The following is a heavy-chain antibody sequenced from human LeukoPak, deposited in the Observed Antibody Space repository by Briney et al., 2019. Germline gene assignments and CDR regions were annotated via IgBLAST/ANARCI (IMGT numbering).Heavy chain of an antibody. CDR1: GGSISSYY. CDR2: IYYSGST. Sequence: SETVSLTCTVSGGSISSYYWSWIRQPPGKGLEWIGYIYYSGSTNYNPSLKSRVTISVDTSKNQFSLKLSSVTAADTAVYYCAREYSSGWHDAFDIWGQGTMVTVSS. V-gene: IGHV4-59*01. CDR3: AREYSSGWHDAFDI. D-gene: IGHD6-19*01. J-gene: IGHJ3*02.